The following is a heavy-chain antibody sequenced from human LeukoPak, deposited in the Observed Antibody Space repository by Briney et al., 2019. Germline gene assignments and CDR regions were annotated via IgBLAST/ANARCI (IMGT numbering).Heavy chain of an antibody. D-gene: IGHD3-9*01. CDR1: GYTFTSYD. Sequence: GASVKVSCKASGYTFTSYDINWVRQATGQGLEWMGWMNPNSGNTGYAQKFQGRVTMTRNTSISTAYIELSSLRSEETAVYYCAAYYDILTGAFGIWGQGKMVNVFS. CDR2: MNPNSGNT. V-gene: IGHV1-8*01. CDR3: AAYYDILTGAFGI. J-gene: IGHJ3*02.